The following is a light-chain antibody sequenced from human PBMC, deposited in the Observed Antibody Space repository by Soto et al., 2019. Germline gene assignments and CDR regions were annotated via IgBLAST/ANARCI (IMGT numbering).Light chain of an antibody. J-gene: IGKJ2*01. V-gene: IGKV3-15*01. CDR1: QSVNSN. CDR2: GAS. Sequence: EIVMTQSPATLSVSPGERATLSCRASQSVNSNLAWYQQKPGQAPRLLIYGASTRATGIPARFSGSGSGTGFALTISSLQSEDFAIYYCQQYNNWPLYSFGQGTKLEIK. CDR3: QQYNNWPLYS.